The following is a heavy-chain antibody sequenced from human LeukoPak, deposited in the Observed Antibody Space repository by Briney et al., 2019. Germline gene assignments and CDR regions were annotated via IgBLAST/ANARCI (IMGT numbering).Heavy chain of an antibody. CDR1: GGSISSGDYS. D-gene: IGHD6-13*01. CDR2: IYYSGST. J-gene: IGHJ6*02. CDR3: ARGKKGIAAAGDPGYGMDV. Sequence: SETLSLTCSVSGGSISSGDYSWSWIRQPPGKGLEWIGYIYYSGSTYYKPSLKSRVTILVDTSKNQFSLKLSSVTAADTAVYYCARGKKGIAAAGDPGYGMDVWGQGTTVTVSS. V-gene: IGHV4-30-4*01.